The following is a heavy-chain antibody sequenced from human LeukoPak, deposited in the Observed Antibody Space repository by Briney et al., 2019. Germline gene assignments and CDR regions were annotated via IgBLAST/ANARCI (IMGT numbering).Heavy chain of an antibody. D-gene: IGHD3-16*01. Sequence: PGGSLRLSCAASGFIFRNYAMTSVRQAPGKGLEWVSAVSGVGGSTYYADSVKGRFTISRDNSKSTLYLQMNSLSAEDTAVYYCAKRAVGEGPPFDYWGQGTLVTVSS. V-gene: IGHV3-23*01. CDR1: GFIFRNYA. CDR2: VSGVGGST. CDR3: AKRAVGEGPPFDY. J-gene: IGHJ4*02.